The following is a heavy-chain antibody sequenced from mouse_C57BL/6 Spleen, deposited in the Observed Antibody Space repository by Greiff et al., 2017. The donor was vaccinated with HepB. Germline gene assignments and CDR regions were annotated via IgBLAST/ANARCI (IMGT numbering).Heavy chain of an antibody. D-gene: IGHD2-5*01. V-gene: IGHV1-7*01. Sequence: QVHVKQSGAELAKPGASVKLSCKASGYTFTSYWMHWVKQRPGQGLEWIGYINPSSGYTKYNQKFKDKATLTADKSSSTAYMQLSSLTYEDSAVYYCARSEAMGYSNYAWFAYWGQGTLVTVSA. CDR2: INPSSGYT. CDR1: GYTFTSYW. CDR3: ARSEAMGYSNYAWFAY. J-gene: IGHJ3*01.